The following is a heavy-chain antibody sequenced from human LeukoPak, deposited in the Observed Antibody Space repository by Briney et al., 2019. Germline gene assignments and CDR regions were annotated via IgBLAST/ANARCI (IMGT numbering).Heavy chain of an antibody. V-gene: IGHV3-23*01. CDR3: VSEILEWLHSGLFSDY. J-gene: IGHJ4*02. CDR1: GFTFSSYW. CDR2: ISGSGGST. D-gene: IGHD3-3*01. Sequence: PGGSLRLSCAASGFTFSSYWMSWVRQTPGKGLEWVSAISGSGGSTYYADSVKGRFTISRDNSKNTLYLQMNSLRAEDTAAYYCVSEILEWLHSGLFSDYWGQGTLVTVSS.